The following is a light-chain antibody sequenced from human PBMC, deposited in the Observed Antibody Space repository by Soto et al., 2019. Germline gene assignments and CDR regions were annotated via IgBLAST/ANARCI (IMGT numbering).Light chain of an antibody. V-gene: IGKV1-33*01. Sequence: DTQMTQSPSSLSASVGDTVTITCQASRDIADSLNWYQQRAGQAPKLLIYDASNLQSGGPARCRGGGPWTSLIRTINCLQPEDFATDYCQQYDDPFTFGGGTKVEIK. CDR2: DAS. J-gene: IGKJ4*01. CDR3: QQYDDPFT. CDR1: RDIADS.